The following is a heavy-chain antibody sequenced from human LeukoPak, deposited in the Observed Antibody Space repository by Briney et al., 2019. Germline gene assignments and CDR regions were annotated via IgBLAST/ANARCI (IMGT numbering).Heavy chain of an antibody. CDR2: ITGDGGTT. J-gene: IGHJ4*02. CDR3: AKGHFGAGHY. V-gene: IGHV3-43*02. D-gene: IGHD3-3*01. CDR1: GFTFGDYT. Sequence: GGSLRLSCAASGFTFGDYTMHWFRHPPGRGPQWVSLITGDGGTTSYAGSVKGRFTISRDNSKNSLYLHMNSLGNEDTALYYCAKGHFGAGHYWGQGTLVTVSS.